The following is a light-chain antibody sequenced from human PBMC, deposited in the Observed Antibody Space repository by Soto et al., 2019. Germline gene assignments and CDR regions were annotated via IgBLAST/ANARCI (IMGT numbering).Light chain of an antibody. CDR3: QQLNSYPRT. Sequence: IQLTQSPSSLSASVGDRVTITCRASQGISSYLAWYQQKPGKAPKLLIYAASTLQSGVPSRFSGSGSGIDFSLTISRLQPEDFATYDCQQLNSYPRTFGPGTKVDIK. CDR1: QGISSY. CDR2: AAS. V-gene: IGKV1-9*01. J-gene: IGKJ3*01.